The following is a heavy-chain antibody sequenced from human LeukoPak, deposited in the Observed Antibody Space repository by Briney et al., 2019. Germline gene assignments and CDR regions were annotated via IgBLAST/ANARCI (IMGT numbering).Heavy chain of an antibody. CDR1: GFTFNSYT. CDR2: ISSSSSYI. CDR3: ARDPSSGWYLKGWFDP. V-gene: IGHV3-21*01. J-gene: IGHJ5*02. D-gene: IGHD6-19*01. Sequence: GGSLRLSCAASGFTFNSYTMNWVRQAPGKGLEWVSSISSSSSYIYYADSVKGRFTISRDNAKNSLYLQMNSLRAEDTAVYYCARDPSSGWYLKGWFDPWGQGTLVTVSS.